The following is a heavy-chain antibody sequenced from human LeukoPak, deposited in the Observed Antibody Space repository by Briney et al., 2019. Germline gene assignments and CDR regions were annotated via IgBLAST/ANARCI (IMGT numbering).Heavy chain of an antibody. CDR3: ARVRVEMATISKIFDY. Sequence: PSETLSLTCTVSGGSISSYYWSWIRQPPGKGLEWIGEINHSGSTNYNPSLKSRVTISVDTSKNQFSLKLSSVTAADTAVYYCARVRVEMATISKIFDYWGQGTLVTVSS. CDR2: INHSGST. J-gene: IGHJ4*02. V-gene: IGHV4-34*01. D-gene: IGHD5-24*01. CDR1: GGSISSYY.